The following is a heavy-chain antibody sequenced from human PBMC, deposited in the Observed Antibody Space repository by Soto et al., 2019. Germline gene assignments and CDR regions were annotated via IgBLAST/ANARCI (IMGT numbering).Heavy chain of an antibody. Sequence: EVQILESGGGLVQPGGSQRISCAASGFTFSSYAMYWVRQAPGKGLAWVSGISDSGTGTYYADSVKGRFTTSRDNSKNTVYLQMKSLRAEDTAVYYCAKDHTVVIRDAFDIWGQGTMVNVSS. CDR3: AKDHTVVIRDAFDI. CDR1: GFTFSSYA. J-gene: IGHJ3*02. CDR2: ISDSGTGT. D-gene: IGHD3-22*01. V-gene: IGHV3-23*01.